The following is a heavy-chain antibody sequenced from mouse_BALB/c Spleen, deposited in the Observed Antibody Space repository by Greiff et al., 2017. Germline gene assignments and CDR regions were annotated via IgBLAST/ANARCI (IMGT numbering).Heavy chain of an antibody. CDR3: ARGDGKFAY. D-gene: IGHD2-1*01. CDR2: IDPENGNT. V-gene: IGHV14-1*02. Sequence: VQLKESGAELVRPGALVKLSCKASGFNIKDYYMHWVKQRPEQGLEWSGWIDPENGNTIYDPKFQGKASITADTSSNTAYLQLSSLTSEDTAVYYCARGDGKFAYWGQGTLVTVSA. CDR1: GFNIKDYY. J-gene: IGHJ3*01.